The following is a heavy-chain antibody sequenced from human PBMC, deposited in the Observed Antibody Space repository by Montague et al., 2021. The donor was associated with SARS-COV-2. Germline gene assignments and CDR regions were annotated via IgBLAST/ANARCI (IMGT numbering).Heavy chain of an antibody. CDR2: ITHSGLT. CDR1: GGSFNSYY. D-gene: IGHD6-19*01. V-gene: IGHV4-34*01. J-gene: IGHJ5*02. CDR3: ARLKVAPNGGWNWFDP. Sequence: SETLSLTCAVSGGSFNSYYRSWIRQPPGKGLEWIGEITHSGLTNYSPSLKSRVTISEDTSKNQFSLRLTSVTAADTAVYYCARLKVAPNGGWNWFDPWGQGILVTVSS.